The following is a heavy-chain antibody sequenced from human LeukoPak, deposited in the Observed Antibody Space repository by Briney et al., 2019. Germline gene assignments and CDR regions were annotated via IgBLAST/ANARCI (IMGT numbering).Heavy chain of an antibody. CDR2: IWYDGSNK. J-gene: IGHJ4*02. CDR1: GFTFSSYG. Sequence: PGGSLRLSCAASGFTFSSYGMHWVRQAPGKGLEWVAVIWYDGSNKYYADSVKGRSTISRDNSKNTLYLQMNSLRAEDTAVYYCARDSLPYYDSSGYRLTPFDYWGQGTLVTVPS. D-gene: IGHD3-22*01. V-gene: IGHV3-33*01. CDR3: ARDSLPYYDSSGYRLTPFDY.